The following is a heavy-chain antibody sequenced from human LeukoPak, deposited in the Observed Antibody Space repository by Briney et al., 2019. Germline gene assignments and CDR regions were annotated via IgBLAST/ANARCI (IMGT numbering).Heavy chain of an antibody. Sequence: GGSLRLSCAASGFTFSDYSMKWVRQAPGKGLEWISYIGVDSGNTNYADSVKGRFTISGDKAKNSLYLQMNSLRVEDTAVYYCARDYKYAFDNWGQGTLVTVSS. D-gene: IGHD5-24*01. CDR3: ARDYKYAFDN. CDR1: GFTFSDYS. J-gene: IGHJ4*02. V-gene: IGHV3-48*01. CDR2: IGVDSGNT.